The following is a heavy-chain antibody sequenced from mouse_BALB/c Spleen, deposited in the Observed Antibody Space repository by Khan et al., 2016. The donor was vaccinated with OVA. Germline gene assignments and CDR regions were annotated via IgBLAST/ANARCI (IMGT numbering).Heavy chain of an antibody. D-gene: IGHD1-1*01. CDR3: TSHGSTCTWFGY. Sequence: QIQLVQSGAELAKPGASVKMSCKASGYTFTNYWMHWVKQRPGQGLEWIGYIDPTTGYTESNQKFKDKATLTADKSSSTAYMQLSSLTSEESAVYYCTSHGSTCTWFGYWGQGTLVTVSA. CDR1: GYTFTNYW. V-gene: IGHV1-7*01. CDR2: IDPTTGYT. J-gene: IGHJ3*01.